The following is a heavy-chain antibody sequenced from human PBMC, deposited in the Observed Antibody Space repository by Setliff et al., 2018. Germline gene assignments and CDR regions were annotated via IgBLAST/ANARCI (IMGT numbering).Heavy chain of an antibody. CDR3: CSGSYLFVY. CDR2: ISASGDTT. Sequence: GGSLRLSCAASGYTSSSYAMTWVRQAPGKGLEWVSMISASGDTTYYADSVKGRFTISRDNSKNTLYLQMNSLRAEDTAVYYCCSGSYLFVYWGQGSLVTVSS. V-gene: IGHV3-23*01. D-gene: IGHD1-26*01. J-gene: IGHJ4*02. CDR1: GYTSSSYA.